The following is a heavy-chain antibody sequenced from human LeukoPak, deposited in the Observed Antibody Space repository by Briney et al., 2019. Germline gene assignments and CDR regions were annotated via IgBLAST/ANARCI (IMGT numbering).Heavy chain of an antibody. V-gene: IGHV3-23*01. D-gene: IGHD3-22*01. CDR2: ISGSGGST. CDR3: AKSAYYDSSGFYREYYFDY. CDR1: RFTFSNYA. J-gene: IGHJ4*02. Sequence: GGSLRLSCAASRFTFSNYAMSWVRQAPGEGLEWVSTISGSGGSTYYADSVKGRFTISRDNSKNTLHLQMNSLRAEDTAVYYCAKSAYYDSSGFYREYYFDYWGQGTLVTVSS.